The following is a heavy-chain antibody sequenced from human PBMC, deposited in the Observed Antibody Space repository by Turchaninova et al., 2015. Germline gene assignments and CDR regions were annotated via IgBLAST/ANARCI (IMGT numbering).Heavy chain of an antibody. CDR2: IWSDGGGQ. Sequence: QAQLEESGGGVVQPGRSLRLSCAASEFTFSDYNMHWVRQAPGKGLEWVALIWSDGGGQYYPDSLRGRFTISRDKSKNTLYLQMNPLRADDAALYYCARELPGTSNAFDVWGQGTMVTVSS. D-gene: IGHD4-23*01. CDR1: EFTFSDYN. CDR3: ARELPGTSNAFDV. V-gene: IGHV3-33*01. J-gene: IGHJ3*01.